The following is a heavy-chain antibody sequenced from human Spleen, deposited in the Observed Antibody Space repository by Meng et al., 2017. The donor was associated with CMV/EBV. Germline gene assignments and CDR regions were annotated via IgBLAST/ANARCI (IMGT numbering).Heavy chain of an antibody. Sequence: GESLKISCAASGFTFDAYGMSWVRQAPGKGLEWVSGINWNGGSTGYADSVKGRFTISRDNAKNSLYLQMNSLRAEDTAVYYCARDLRGGDCYFDYWGQGTLVTVSS. J-gene: IGHJ4*02. CDR1: GFTFDAYG. V-gene: IGHV3-20*04. CDR2: INWNGGST. D-gene: IGHD2-21*01. CDR3: ARDLRGGDCYFDY.